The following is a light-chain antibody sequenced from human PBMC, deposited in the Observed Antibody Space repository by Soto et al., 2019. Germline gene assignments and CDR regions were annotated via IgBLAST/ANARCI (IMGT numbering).Light chain of an antibody. CDR3: CSYAGGVI. CDR1: SSDVGSYNL. V-gene: IGLV2-23*01. J-gene: IGLJ2*01. CDR2: EGT. Sequence: QSALTQPASVSGSPGQSITISCTGTSSDVGSYNLVSWYQQHPGKAPKLMIYEGTKRPSGVSNRFSGSKSGNTASLTISGLQAEDEADYYCCSYAGGVIFVGGTKLTVL.